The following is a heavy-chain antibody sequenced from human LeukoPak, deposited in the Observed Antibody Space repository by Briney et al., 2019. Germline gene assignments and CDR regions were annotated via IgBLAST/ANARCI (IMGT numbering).Heavy chain of an antibody. CDR1: GFTFSSHA. CDR3: ARDPAQDLHY. CDR2: ISSSSDYI. J-gene: IGHJ4*02. Sequence: GGSLRLSCAASGFTFSSHAMSWVRQAPGKGLEWVSSISSSSDYIYYADSVRGRFTISRDNAKSSLYLQMNSLRAEDTAVYYCARDPAQDLHYWGQGTLVTVSS. V-gene: IGHV3-21*01.